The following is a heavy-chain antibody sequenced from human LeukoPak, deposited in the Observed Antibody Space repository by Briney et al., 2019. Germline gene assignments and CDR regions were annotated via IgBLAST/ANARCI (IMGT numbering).Heavy chain of an antibody. V-gene: IGHV4-4*09. CDR1: GDSINDHY. J-gene: IGHJ4*02. CDR2: IFTGST. CDR3: ARRLRTYFDY. Sequence: SETLSLTCTVSGDSINDHYWSWIRQPPGKGLEWIGYIFTGSTTYNPSLKSRVTISVDTSKNQFSLKLSSVTAADTAVYYCARRLRTYFDYWGQGSLVTVSS.